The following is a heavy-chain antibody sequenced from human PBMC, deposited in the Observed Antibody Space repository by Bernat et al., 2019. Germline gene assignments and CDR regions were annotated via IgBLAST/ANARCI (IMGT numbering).Heavy chain of an antibody. CDR3: ASLTTVTTYKGDY. CDR1: GFTFSSYW. V-gene: IGHV3-74*01. D-gene: IGHD4-17*01. J-gene: IGHJ4*02. Sequence: EVQLVESGGGLVQPGGSLRLSCAASGFTFSSYWMHWVRQAPGKGLVWVPRINSDGSSTSYADSVKGRFTISRDNAKNTLYLQMNSLRAEDTAVYYCASLTTVTTYKGDYWGQGTLVTVSS. CDR2: INSDGSST.